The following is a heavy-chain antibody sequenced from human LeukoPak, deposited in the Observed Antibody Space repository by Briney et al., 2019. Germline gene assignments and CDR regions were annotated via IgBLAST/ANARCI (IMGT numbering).Heavy chain of an antibody. D-gene: IGHD3-10*01. CDR1: GYSISSGYY. CDR2: IYHSGST. Sequence: SETLSLTCAVSGYSISSGYYWGWIRQPPGKGLEWIGSIYHSGSTYYNPSLKSRGTISVDTSKNQFSLKLSSVTAADTAVYYCARESSITMVRGVMGWFDPWGQGTLVTVSS. CDR3: ARESSITMVRGVMGWFDP. J-gene: IGHJ5*02. V-gene: IGHV4-38-2*02.